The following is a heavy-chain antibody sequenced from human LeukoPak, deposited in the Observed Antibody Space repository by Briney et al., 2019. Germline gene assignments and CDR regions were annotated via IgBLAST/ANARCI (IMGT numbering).Heavy chain of an antibody. CDR2: IYSSGSA. D-gene: IGHD3-22*01. CDR1: GSSINNNF. V-gene: IGHV4-59*08. CDR3: ARHRDYYDT. J-gene: IGHJ4*01. Sequence: KASETLSLTCTVSGSSINNNFWTWIRQPPGKGPEWIGYIYSSGSANYNPSIKSRVIISGDTSKNQISLKLTSVTAADTAVYFCARHRDYYDTWGRGTLVTVSS.